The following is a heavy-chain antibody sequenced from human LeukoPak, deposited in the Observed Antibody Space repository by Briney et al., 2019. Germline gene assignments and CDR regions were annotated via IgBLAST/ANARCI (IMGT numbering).Heavy chain of an antibody. CDR2: ISWNSGSI. V-gene: IGHV3-9*01. Sequence: GRSLRLSCAASGFTFDDYAMHWLRQAPGKGLEWVSGISWNSGSIGYADSVKGRFTISRDNAKNSLYLQMNSLRAEDTALYYCAKDLAYCGGDCYSGEYGMDVWGQGTTVTVSS. CDR3: AKDLAYCGGDCYSGEYGMDV. CDR1: GFTFDDYA. D-gene: IGHD2-21*02. J-gene: IGHJ6*02.